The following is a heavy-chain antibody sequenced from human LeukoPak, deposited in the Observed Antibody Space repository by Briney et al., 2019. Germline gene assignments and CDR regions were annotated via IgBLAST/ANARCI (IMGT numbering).Heavy chain of an antibody. J-gene: IGHJ6*02. V-gene: IGHV1-69*04. CDR3: ARDSTAAGTGYYYYYYGMDV. CDR2: IILILGIA. D-gene: IGHD6-13*01. CDR1: GGTFSSYA. Sequence: SVKVSCEASGGTFSSYAISWVRQAPGQGLEWMGRIILILGIANYAQKFQGRVTITADKSTSTAYMELSSLRSEDTAVYYCARDSTAAGTGYYYYYYGMDVWGQGTTVTVSS.